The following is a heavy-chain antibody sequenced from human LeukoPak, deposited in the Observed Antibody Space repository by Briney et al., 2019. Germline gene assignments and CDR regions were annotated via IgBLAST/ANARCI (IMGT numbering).Heavy chain of an antibody. CDR1: GFTFSSYA. CDR3: AKDLTVGPTTPDY. Sequence: GGSLRLSCAASGFTFSSYAMSCVRQAPVKGLEWVSAISGSGGTIYYADSVKGRFTISRDNSKNTLFLHMTSLRAEDTAVYYCAKDLTVGPTTPDYWGQGTLATVSS. CDR2: ISGSGGTI. J-gene: IGHJ4*02. D-gene: IGHD1-26*01. V-gene: IGHV3-23*01.